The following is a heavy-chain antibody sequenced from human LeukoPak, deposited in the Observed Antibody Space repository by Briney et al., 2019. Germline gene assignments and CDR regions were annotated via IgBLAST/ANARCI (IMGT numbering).Heavy chain of an antibody. CDR3: ARVGRITIFGAVKRDGSPFDY. D-gene: IGHD3-3*01. V-gene: IGHV3-21*01. J-gene: IGHJ4*02. Sequence: GWSLRLSCAGSGFTFSSYWMSWVRQAPGKGLEWVSSISSSSSYIYYADSVKGRFTISRDNAKNSLYLQMNSLRAEDTAVYYCARVGRITIFGAVKRDGSPFDYWGQGTLVTVSS. CDR1: GFTFSSYW. CDR2: ISSSSSYI.